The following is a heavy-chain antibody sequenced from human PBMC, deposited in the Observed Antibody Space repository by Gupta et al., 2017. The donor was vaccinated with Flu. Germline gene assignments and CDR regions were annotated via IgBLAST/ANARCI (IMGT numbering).Heavy chain of an antibody. CDR3: VKDAGYGEYAY. V-gene: IGHV3-23*01. J-gene: IGHJ1*01. Sequence: EVQLLESGGVLAQPGGSLRLACAASGFTSSALVMRWARQAPGKGLEWVSTISGGTTYYADSVKGRFTISKDTSRNTLFLQMNSLRAEDTAVYYCVKDAGYGEYAYWGQGTLLTVSS. D-gene: IGHD4-17*01. CDR1: GFTSSALV. CDR2: ISGGTT.